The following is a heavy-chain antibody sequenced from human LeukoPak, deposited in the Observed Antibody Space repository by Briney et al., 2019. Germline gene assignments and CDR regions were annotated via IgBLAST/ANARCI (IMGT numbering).Heavy chain of an antibody. V-gene: IGHV1-2*02. CDR2: INPYSGGT. CDR3: ARGSSTRVYYYYYMDV. CDR1: GYTFTGYY. J-gene: IGHJ6*03. D-gene: IGHD6-6*01. Sequence: ASVEVSCKASGYTFTGYYMHWVRQAPGQGLEWMGWINPYSGGTNYEQKFQGRVTMTRDTSISTAYMEVSRVRSDDTAMYYCARGSSTRVYYYYYMDVWGKGTTVTVSS.